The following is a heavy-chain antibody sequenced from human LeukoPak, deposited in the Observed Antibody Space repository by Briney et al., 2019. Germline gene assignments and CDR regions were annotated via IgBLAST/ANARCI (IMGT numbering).Heavy chain of an antibody. Sequence: GGSLRLSCAASGFTFDDYGISWVRQAPGKGLEWVSGINWNGGSTGYADSVKGRFTISRDNAKNSLYLQMNSLRAEDTALYYCARDRKFTDAFDIWGQGTMVTVSS. CDR2: INWNGGST. J-gene: IGHJ3*02. CDR1: GFTFDDYG. CDR3: ARDRKFTDAFDI. V-gene: IGHV3-20*04.